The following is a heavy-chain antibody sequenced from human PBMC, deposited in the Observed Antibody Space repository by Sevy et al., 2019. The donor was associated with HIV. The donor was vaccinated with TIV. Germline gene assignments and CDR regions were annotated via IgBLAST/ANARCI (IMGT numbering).Heavy chain of an antibody. V-gene: IGHV3-21*01. CDR1: GFTFSSST. Sequence: GGSLRLSCTTSGFTFSSSTMNWVRQAPGKGLEWVSSISGSGYIYYADSLKGRFTISRDDAKNSLFLQMNSLGADDTAVYYCARAPLELWSNFDYWGQGALVTVSS. CDR2: ISGSGYI. CDR3: ARAPLELWSNFDY. D-gene: IGHD3-16*01. J-gene: IGHJ4*02.